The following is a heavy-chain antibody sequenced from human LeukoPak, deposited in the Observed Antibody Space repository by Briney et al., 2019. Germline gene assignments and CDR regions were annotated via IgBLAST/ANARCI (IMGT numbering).Heavy chain of an antibody. CDR3: AKDSRGYSYGYGGNYFDY. CDR1: GFTFSDYY. CDR2: ISSSGSTI. D-gene: IGHD5-18*01. Sequence: GGSLRLSCAASGFTFSDYYMSWIRQAPGKGLEWVSYISSSGSTIYYADSVKGRFTISRDNSKNTLYLQMNSLRAEDTAVYYCAKDSRGYSYGYGGNYFDYWGQGTLVTVSS. J-gene: IGHJ4*02. V-gene: IGHV3-11*04.